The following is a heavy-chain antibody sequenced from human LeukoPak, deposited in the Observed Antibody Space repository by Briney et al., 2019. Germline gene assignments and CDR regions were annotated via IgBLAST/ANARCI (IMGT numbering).Heavy chain of an antibody. D-gene: IGHD6-6*01. Sequence: GGSLRLSCAASGFTLSSYSMNWVRQAPGKGLEWVSYISSSSSTIYYADSVKGRFTISRDNAKNSLYLQMNSLRDEDTAVYYCARERPSIADRLPHYFDYWGQGTLVTVSS. J-gene: IGHJ4*02. CDR2: ISSSSSTI. CDR3: ARERPSIADRLPHYFDY. CDR1: GFTLSSYS. V-gene: IGHV3-48*02.